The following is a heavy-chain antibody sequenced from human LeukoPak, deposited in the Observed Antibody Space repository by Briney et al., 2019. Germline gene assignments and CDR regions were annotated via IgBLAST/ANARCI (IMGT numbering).Heavy chain of an antibody. Sequence: GGSLRLSCAASGFTFSSYGMHWVRQAPGKGLEWVAVISYDGSNKYYADSVKGRFTISRDNSKNTLYLQMNGLRAEDTAVYYCAKGDDFWSGYTDYWGQGTLVTVSS. CDR1: GFTFSSYG. CDR2: ISYDGSNK. J-gene: IGHJ4*02. D-gene: IGHD3-3*01. CDR3: AKGDDFWSGYTDY. V-gene: IGHV3-30*18.